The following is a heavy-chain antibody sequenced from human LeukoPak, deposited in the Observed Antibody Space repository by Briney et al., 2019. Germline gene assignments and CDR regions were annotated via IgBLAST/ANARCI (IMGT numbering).Heavy chain of an antibody. V-gene: IGHV3-23*01. D-gene: IGHD6-13*01. J-gene: IGHJ4*02. CDR3: AKVRGPAGNFDY. Sequence: GGSLRLSCAASGFIFNNYWMSWVRQAPGKGLEWVSAISGSGGSTYYADSVKGRFTISRDNSKNTLYLQMNSLRAEDTAVYYCAKVRGPAGNFDYWGQGTLVTVSS. CDR1: GFIFNNYW. CDR2: ISGSGGST.